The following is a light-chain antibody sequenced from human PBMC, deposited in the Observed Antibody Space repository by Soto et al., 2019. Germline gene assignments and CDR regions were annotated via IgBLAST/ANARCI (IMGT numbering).Light chain of an antibody. CDR3: VSYTARSSYV. J-gene: IGLJ1*01. Sequence: QSALTQPASVSGSPGQSITISCTGTSSDVGSYNLVSWYQQHPGKAPKLMIYEGSKRPSGVSNRFSGSKSGNTASLTISGLQAEDEADYYCVSYTARSSYVFGTGTKVTVL. CDR1: SSDVGSYNL. V-gene: IGLV2-14*02. CDR2: EGS.